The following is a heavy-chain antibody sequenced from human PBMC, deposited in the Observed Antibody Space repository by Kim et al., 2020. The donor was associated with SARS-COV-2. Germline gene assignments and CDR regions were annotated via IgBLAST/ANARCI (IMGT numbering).Heavy chain of an antibody. CDR1: GDSIRNNDYY. J-gene: IGHJ1*01. D-gene: IGHD3-22*01. Sequence: SETLSLTCTVSGDSIRNNDYYWGWIRQSPGKGLEWIGYIHYSGNTYYNSSVESRATISIDTSKNHSSLRPSSVTAADTAFYYFATCYYDSSHIYIKYFQHWGRSTLVTVSS. CDR2: IHYSGNT. V-gene: IGHV4-39*02. CDR3: ATCYYDSSHIYIKYFQH.